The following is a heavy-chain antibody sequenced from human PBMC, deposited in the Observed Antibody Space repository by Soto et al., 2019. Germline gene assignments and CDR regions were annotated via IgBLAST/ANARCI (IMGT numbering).Heavy chain of an antibody. J-gene: IGHJ6*03. CDR2: IKQDGSEK. CDR1: GFTFSSYW. CDR3: ARDQGLLAYYYYYMDV. Sequence: GGSLRLSCAASGFTFSSYWMSWVRQAPGKGLEWVANIKQDGSEKYYVDSVKGRFTISRDNAKNSLYLQMNSLRAEDTAVYYCARDQGLLAYYYYYMDVWGKGTTVTVSS. V-gene: IGHV3-7*01.